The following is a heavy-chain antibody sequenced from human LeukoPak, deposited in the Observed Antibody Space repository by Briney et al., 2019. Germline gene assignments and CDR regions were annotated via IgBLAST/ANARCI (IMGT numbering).Heavy chain of an antibody. D-gene: IGHD5-24*01. V-gene: IGHV1-69*13. Sequence: SVKVSCKASGYSFVGYGITWVRQAPGQGLEWMGGIIPIFGTANYAQKFQGRVTITADESTSTAYMELNSLRSEDTAVYYCARVIGSQRWLQPLASWGQGTLVTVSS. CDR2: IIPIFGTA. CDR1: GYSFVGYG. J-gene: IGHJ4*02. CDR3: ARVIGSQRWLQPLAS.